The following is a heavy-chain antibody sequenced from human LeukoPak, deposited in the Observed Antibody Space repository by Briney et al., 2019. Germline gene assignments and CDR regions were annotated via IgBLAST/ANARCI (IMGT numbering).Heavy chain of an antibody. V-gene: IGHV3-23*01. D-gene: IGHD6-13*01. CDR1: GFTFSSYA. J-gene: IGHJ4*02. Sequence: GGSLRLSCAASGFTFSSYAISWVRQAPGKGLEWVSAISGSGGSTYYADSVKGRFTISRDNSKNTLYLQMNSLRAEDTAVYYCAISAGPFSYFDYWGQGTLVTVSS. CDR2: ISGSGGST. CDR3: AISAGPFSYFDY.